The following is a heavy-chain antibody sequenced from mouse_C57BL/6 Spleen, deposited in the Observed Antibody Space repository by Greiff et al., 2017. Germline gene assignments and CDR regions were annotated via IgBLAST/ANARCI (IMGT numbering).Heavy chain of an antibody. V-gene: IGHV1-80*01. D-gene: IGHD2-1*01. CDR2: IYPGDGDT. CDR1: GYAFSSYW. Sequence: VQLQQSGAELVKPGASVKISCKASGYAFSSYWMNWVKQRPGKGLEWIGQIYPGDGDTNYNGKFKGKATLTADKSSSTAYMQLSSLTSEDSAVYFCARGRDGNYGFYFDYWGQGTTLTVSS. J-gene: IGHJ2*01. CDR3: ARGRDGNYGFYFDY.